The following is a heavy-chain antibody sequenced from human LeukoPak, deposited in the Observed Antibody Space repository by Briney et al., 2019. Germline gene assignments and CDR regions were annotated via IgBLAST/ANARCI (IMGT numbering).Heavy chain of an antibody. Sequence: GGPLRLSCAASEFTFSRYWMSWVRQAPGKELEWVANINQDGSEKYYVDSVKGRFTMSRDNAKNSLYLQMNSLRAEDTAVYYCARDPTSSWETAFDIWGQGTMVIVSS. D-gene: IGHD1-26*01. CDR3: ARDPTSSWETAFDI. CDR1: EFTFSRYW. CDR2: INQDGSEK. J-gene: IGHJ3*02. V-gene: IGHV3-7*01.